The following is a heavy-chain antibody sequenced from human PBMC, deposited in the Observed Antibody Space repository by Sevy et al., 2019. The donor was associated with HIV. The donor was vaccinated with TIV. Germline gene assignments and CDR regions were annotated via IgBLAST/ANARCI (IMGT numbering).Heavy chain of an antibody. V-gene: IGHV1-24*01. CDR1: GYTLTALS. CDR3: ATTKDYYDSSGYPFDH. CDR2: FDPENGET. D-gene: IGHD3-22*01. Sequence: ASVKVSCKVSGYTLTALSMHWVGQAPGKGLEWMGTFDPENGETRFAQKFQGRVTMTEDTSTDTAYMELSSLRSEDTAVYFCATTKDYYDSSGYPFDHWGQGALVTVSS. J-gene: IGHJ4*02.